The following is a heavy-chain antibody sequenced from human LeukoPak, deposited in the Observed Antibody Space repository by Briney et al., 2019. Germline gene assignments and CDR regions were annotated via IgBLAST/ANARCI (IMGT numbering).Heavy chain of an antibody. V-gene: IGHV3-48*03. D-gene: IGHD6-19*01. J-gene: IGHJ3*02. CDR3: ARAVAPGNDAFDI. Sequence: GGSLRLSCAASGFTFSSYEMNWVRQAPGKGLEWVSYISSSGSTIYYADSVKGRFTISRDNAKNSLYLQMNSLRAEDTAVYYCARAVAPGNDAFDIGGQGTRVTVSS. CDR1: GFTFSSYE. CDR2: ISSSGSTI.